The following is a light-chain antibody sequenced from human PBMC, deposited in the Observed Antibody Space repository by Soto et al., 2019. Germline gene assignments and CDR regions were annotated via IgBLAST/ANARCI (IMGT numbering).Light chain of an antibody. CDR2: AAS. V-gene: IGKV3-20*01. CDR3: QQYGGSPRT. Sequence: EIVLTQSPGTLSLSPGERATLSCRASQSVADNYLAWYQQKPGQAPRLLIYAASRRAAGIPDTFSGSGSGTDFTLTITRLEPEDFALYYCQQYGGSPRTFGQGTKVDIK. CDR1: QSVADNY. J-gene: IGKJ1*01.